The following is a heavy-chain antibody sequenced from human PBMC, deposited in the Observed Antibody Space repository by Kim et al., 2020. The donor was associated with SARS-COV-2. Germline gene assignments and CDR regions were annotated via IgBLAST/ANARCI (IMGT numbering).Heavy chain of an antibody. V-gene: IGHV4-34*01. D-gene: IGHD6-13*01. CDR1: GGSFSGYY. CDR2: INHSGST. J-gene: IGHJ6*03. CDR3: ARAPPDYSSSWGYYYYYYMDV. Sequence: SETLSLTCAVYGGSFSGYYWSWIRQPPGKGLEWIGEINHSGSTNYNPSLKSRVTISVDTSKNQFSLKLSSVTAADTAVYYCARAPPDYSSSWGYYYYYYMDVWGKGTTVTVSS.